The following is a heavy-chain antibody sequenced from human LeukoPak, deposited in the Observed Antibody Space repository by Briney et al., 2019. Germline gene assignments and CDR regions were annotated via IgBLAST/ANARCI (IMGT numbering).Heavy chain of an antibody. V-gene: IGHV4-61*02. CDR2: IYASGSI. Sequence: PSQTLSLTCTVSGGSVSSGSYYWNWLRQPAGKGLEWIGRIYASGSINYNPSLESRVTISVDTSKNQFSLKLSSVTAADTAVYYCARARWGGSCDYWGQGTLVTVSS. CDR1: GGSVSSGSYY. J-gene: IGHJ4*02. D-gene: IGHD1-26*01. CDR3: ARARWGGSCDY.